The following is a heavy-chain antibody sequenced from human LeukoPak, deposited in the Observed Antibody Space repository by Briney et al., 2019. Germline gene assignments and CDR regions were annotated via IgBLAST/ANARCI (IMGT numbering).Heavy chain of an antibody. CDR2: ISLASSYI. J-gene: IGHJ2*01. D-gene: IGHD3-16*01. CDR3: ARGLAVLTVDWYFDL. CDR1: GFTFSSYA. V-gene: IGHV3-21*01. Sequence: PGGSLRLSCAASGFTFSSYAMSWVRQAPGKGLEWVSFISLASSYIYYADSVKGRFTISRDNANNSLSLQMNSLRADDTAVYYCARGLAVLTVDWYFDLWGRGTLVTVSS.